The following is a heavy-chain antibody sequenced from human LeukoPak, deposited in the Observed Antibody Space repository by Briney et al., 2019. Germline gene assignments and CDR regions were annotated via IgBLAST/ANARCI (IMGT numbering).Heavy chain of an antibody. D-gene: IGHD1-26*01. J-gene: IGHJ4*02. CDR3: ARGASGSYYFDY. CDR2: INHSGST. Sequence: SETLSLTCAVYGGSFSGYHWSWIRQPPGKGLEWIGEINHSGSTNYNPSLKSRVTISVDTSKNQFSLKLSSVTAADTAVYYCARGASGSYYFDYWGQGTLVTVSS. CDR1: GGSFSGYH. V-gene: IGHV4-34*01.